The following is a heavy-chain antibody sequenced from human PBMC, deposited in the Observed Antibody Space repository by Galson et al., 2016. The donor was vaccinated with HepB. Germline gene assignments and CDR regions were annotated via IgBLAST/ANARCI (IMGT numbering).Heavy chain of an antibody. V-gene: IGHV3-72*01. D-gene: IGHD2-15*01. CDR3: ARAAYCSGGACYHAFDH. CDR2: TRNKANGYTR. Sequence: TRNKANGYTREYAASVQGRLSISRDDSKNSLYLQMNSLRSEDTAVYYCARAAYCSGGACYHAFDHWGQGTLVTVSS. J-gene: IGHJ4*02.